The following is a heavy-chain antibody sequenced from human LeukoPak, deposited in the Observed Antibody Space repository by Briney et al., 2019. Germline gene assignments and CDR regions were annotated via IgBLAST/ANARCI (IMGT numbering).Heavy chain of an antibody. Sequence: GGSLRLSCAASGFSFSNYGMHWVRQAPGKGLEWVSSISGDSTYIYNAGSVKGRFTISRDNAQASLYLQMISLRADDTAVYYCARVSGRLERQSDLDYWGQGTLVIVSS. CDR1: GFSFSNYG. J-gene: IGHJ4*02. D-gene: IGHD1-1*01. V-gene: IGHV3-21*01. CDR3: ARVSGRLERQSDLDY. CDR2: ISGDSTYI.